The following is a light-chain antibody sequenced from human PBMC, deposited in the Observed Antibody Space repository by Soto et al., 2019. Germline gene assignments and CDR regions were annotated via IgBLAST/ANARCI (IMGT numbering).Light chain of an antibody. V-gene: IGKV1-13*02. CDR3: QQFNTYPYT. J-gene: IGKJ2*01. CDR1: QGISSA. Sequence: AIQLTQSPPSLSASVGERVTITCRASQGISSALAWYQQKPGNAPNLLIFDASTLESGVPSKFSGSRSGTDFTLTISSLQPEDFATYYCQQFNTYPYTFGQGTKLEIK. CDR2: DAS.